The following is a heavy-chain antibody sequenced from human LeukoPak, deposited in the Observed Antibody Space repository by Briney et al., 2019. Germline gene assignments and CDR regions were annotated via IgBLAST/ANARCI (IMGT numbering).Heavy chain of an antibody. CDR1: GFTFSSYW. V-gene: IGHV3-7*01. CDR3: ARVDCSSTSCHDFYCYGMDV. J-gene: IGHJ6*02. CDR2: IKQDGSEK. D-gene: IGHD2-2*01. Sequence: GGSLRLSCAASGFTFSSYWMSWVRQAPGKGLEWVANIKQDGSEKYYVDSVKGRFTISRDNAKNSLFLQMNSLRAEDTAVYYCARVDCSSTSCHDFYCYGMDVWGQGTTVTVSS.